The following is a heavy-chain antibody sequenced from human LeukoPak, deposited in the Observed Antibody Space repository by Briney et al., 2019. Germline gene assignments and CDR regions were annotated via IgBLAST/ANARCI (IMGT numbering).Heavy chain of an antibody. CDR2: ITTISHYI. CDR1: GFTLSDYH. D-gene: IGHD3-10*01. J-gene: IGHJ5*02. V-gene: IGHV3-21*01. CDR3: ARSGGPGTYHQLRYNWFDP. Sequence: GGSLRLSCAASGFTLSDYHMNWVRQAPGKGLEWLSFITTISHYIYYAGAVRGGFTISRDNAKNSLYLQMNSLRGEDTAVYFCARSGGPGTYHQLRYNWFDPWGQGTLVTVSS.